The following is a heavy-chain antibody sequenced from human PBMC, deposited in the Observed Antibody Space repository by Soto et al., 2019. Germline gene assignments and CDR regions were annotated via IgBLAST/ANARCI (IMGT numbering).Heavy chain of an antibody. Sequence: PSETLSLTCTVSGGSISSGGYYWSWIRQHPGKGLEWIGYIYYSGSTYYNPSLKSRVTISVDTSKNQFSLKLSSVTAADTAVYYCARASGDYSGYDYGGFDYWGQGTLVTVSS. D-gene: IGHD5-12*01. V-gene: IGHV4-31*03. J-gene: IGHJ4*02. CDR2: IYYSGST. CDR1: GGSISSGGYY. CDR3: ARASGDYSGYDYGGFDY.